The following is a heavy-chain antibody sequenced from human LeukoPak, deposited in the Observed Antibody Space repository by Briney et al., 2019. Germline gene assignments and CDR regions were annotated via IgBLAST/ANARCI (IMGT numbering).Heavy chain of an antibody. CDR1: GFTVSSNY. D-gene: IGHD1-1*01. CDR3: ARDTSTGTTSH. Sequence: GGSLRLSCAASGFTVSSNYMSWVRQAPGKGLEWVSVIYSGGSTYYADSVKSRFTISRDNSKNTLYLQMNSLRAEDTAVYYCARDTSTGTTSHWGQGTLVTVSS. CDR2: IYSGGST. J-gene: IGHJ4*02. V-gene: IGHV3-66*01.